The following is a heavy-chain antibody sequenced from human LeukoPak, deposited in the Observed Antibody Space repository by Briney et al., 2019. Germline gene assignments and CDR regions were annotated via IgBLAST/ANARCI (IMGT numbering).Heavy chain of an antibody. CDR1: GFTFSSYG. D-gene: IGHD5-18*01. J-gene: IGHJ4*02. Sequence: GGSLRLSCAASGFTFSSYGMHWVRQARRKGLEWVAVISYDGSNKYYADSVKGRFTISRDNSKNTLYLQMNSLRAEDTAVYYCAKDQAVDTAMVMGYWGQGTLVTVSS. V-gene: IGHV3-30*18. CDR3: AKDQAVDTAMVMGY. CDR2: ISYDGSNK.